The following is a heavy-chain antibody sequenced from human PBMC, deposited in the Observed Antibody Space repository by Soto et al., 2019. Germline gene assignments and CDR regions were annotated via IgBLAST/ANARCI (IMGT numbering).Heavy chain of an antibody. Sequence: QVQLVESGGGVVQPGRSLRLSCAASGFTFSSYGMHWVRQAPGKGLGWVAVIWYDGSNKYYADSVKGRFTISRDNSKNTLYLQMNSLRAEDTAVYYCAREVAARPLDYYYGMDVWGQGTTVTVSS. J-gene: IGHJ6*02. V-gene: IGHV3-33*01. CDR3: AREVAARPLDYYYGMDV. CDR2: IWYDGSNK. CDR1: GFTFSSYG. D-gene: IGHD6-6*01.